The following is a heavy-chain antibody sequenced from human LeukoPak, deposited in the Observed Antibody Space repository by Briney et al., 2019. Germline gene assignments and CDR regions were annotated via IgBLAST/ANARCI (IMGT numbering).Heavy chain of an antibody. CDR3: AKDIGARHRGLFDY. CDR1: GFTFDDYA. D-gene: IGHD6-6*01. CDR2: ISWNSGSI. V-gene: IGHV3-9*01. J-gene: IGHJ4*01. Sequence: GGSLRLSCAASGFTFDDYAMHWVRQAPGKGLEWVSGISWNSGSIGYADSVKGRFTISRDNAKNSLYLQMNSLRAEDTALYYCAKDIGARHRGLFDYWGQEPWSPSPQ.